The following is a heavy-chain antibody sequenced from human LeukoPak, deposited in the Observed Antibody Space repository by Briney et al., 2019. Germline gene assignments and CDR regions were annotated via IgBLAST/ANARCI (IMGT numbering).Heavy chain of an antibody. CDR2: IYYSGST. J-gene: IGHJ2*01. V-gene: IGHV4-59*01. D-gene: IGHD3-22*01. Sequence: PSETLSLTCTVSGGSISSYYWSWIRQPPGKGLEWIGYIYYSGSTNYNPSLKRRVNISVDTSKNQFSLKLSSVTAADTAVYYCARVMVPTYYYDSSGYQWWYFDLWGRGTLVTVSS. CDR3: ARVMVPTYYYDSSGYQWWYFDL. CDR1: GGSISSYY.